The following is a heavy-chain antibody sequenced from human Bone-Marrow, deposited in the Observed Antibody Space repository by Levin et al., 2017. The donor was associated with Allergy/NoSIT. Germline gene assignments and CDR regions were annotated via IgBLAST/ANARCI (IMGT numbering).Heavy chain of an antibody. V-gene: IGHV4-59*01. Sequence: SETLSLTCTVSGGSISNYYWSWIRQPPGKGLEWIGCIYYSGSTNYNASLKSRVTISVDTSKNQFSLRLSSVTAADTAVYYCARDHGAGGWYGWYFDLWGRGTLVSVSS. J-gene: IGHJ2*01. D-gene: IGHD6-19*01. CDR2: IYYSGST. CDR3: ARDHGAGGWYGWYFDL. CDR1: GGSISNYY.